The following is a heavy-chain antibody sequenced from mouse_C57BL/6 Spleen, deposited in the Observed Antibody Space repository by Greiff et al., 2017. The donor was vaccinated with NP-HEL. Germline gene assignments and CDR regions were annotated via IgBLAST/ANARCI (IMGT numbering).Heavy chain of an antibody. J-gene: IGHJ4*01. CDR1: GFTFSSYA. CDR2: ISDGGSYT. V-gene: IGHV5-4*01. Sequence: EVHLVESGGGLVKPGGSLKLSCAASGFTFSSYAMSWVRQTPEKRLEWVATISDGGSYTYYPDNVKGRFTISRDNAKNNLYLQMSHLKSEDTAMYYCARDATTTMVTTVGGYAMDYWGQGTSVTVSS. CDR3: ARDATTTMVTTVGGYAMDY. D-gene: IGHD2-2*01.